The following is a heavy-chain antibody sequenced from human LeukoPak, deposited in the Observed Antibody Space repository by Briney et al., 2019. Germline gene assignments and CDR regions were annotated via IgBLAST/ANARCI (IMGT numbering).Heavy chain of an antibody. D-gene: IGHD6-25*01. CDR2: IYYSGST. CDR3: ARSERRAQKDTYYNHFYYMDV. V-gene: IGHV4-39*07. Sequence: SETLSLTCTVSGGSISSSSYYWGWIRQPPGKGLEWIGSIYYSGSTYYNPSLKSRVTLSVDTSNNQFSLRLTSVTAADTAVYFCARSERRAQKDTYYNHFYYMDVWGKGTTVTVSS. CDR1: GGSISSSSYY. J-gene: IGHJ6*03.